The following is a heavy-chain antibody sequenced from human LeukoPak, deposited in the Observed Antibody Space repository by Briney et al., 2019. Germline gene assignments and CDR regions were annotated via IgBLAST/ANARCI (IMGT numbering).Heavy chain of an antibody. CDR3: AKDCDSSGYYGMDV. Sequence: GGSLRLSCAASGFTFSSNAMSWVRQAPGKGLEWVSYISGSGGSTYYADSVKGRFTISRDNSKNTLYLQMSSLRAEDTAVYYCAKDCDSSGYYGMDVWGQGTTVTVSS. V-gene: IGHV3-23*01. CDR1: GFTFSSNA. J-gene: IGHJ6*02. CDR2: ISGSGGST. D-gene: IGHD6-19*01.